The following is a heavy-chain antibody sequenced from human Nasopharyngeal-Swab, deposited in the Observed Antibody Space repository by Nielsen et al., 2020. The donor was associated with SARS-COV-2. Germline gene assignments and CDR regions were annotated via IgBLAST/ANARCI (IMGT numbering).Heavy chain of an antibody. D-gene: IGHD2-2*01. J-gene: IGHJ5*02. CDR3: AREDIGVVPVAMGYNWFDP. Sequence: SVNVSCKTSGDTFTNSAISWVRQAPGQGLEWMGGIVPALGVPNYAQKFQGRVTMTTDTSTSTAYMELRSLRSDDTAVYYCAREDIGVVPVAMGYNWFDPWGQGTLVTVSS. V-gene: IGHV1-69*10. CDR2: IVPALGVP. CDR1: GDTFTNSA.